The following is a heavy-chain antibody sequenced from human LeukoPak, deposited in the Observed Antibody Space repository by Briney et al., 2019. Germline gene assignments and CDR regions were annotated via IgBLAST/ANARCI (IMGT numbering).Heavy chain of an antibody. CDR3: ARDRPPFDY. Sequence: SGGSLRLSCAASGFTFSSYGMHWVRQAPGKGLEWVAFIWYDGSNKYYADSVKGRFTISRDNSKNTLYLQMNSLRADDTAVYYCARDRPPFDYWGQGTLVTVSS. CDR1: GFTFSSYG. V-gene: IGHV3-33*01. CDR2: IWYDGSNK. J-gene: IGHJ4*02.